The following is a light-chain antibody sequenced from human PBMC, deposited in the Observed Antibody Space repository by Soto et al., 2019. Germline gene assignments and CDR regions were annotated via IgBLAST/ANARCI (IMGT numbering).Light chain of an antibody. Sequence: QPVLTQPPSVSGAPGQRVTISCTGSSSNIGAGYDVHWYQQLPGTAPKLLIYGNSNRPSGVPDRFSGSKSGTSASLAITGLQAEDEADYYCQSYDNRLSGYVFGTGTKVTVL. CDR3: QSYDNRLSGYV. CDR1: SSNIGAGYD. J-gene: IGLJ1*01. V-gene: IGLV1-40*01. CDR2: GNS.